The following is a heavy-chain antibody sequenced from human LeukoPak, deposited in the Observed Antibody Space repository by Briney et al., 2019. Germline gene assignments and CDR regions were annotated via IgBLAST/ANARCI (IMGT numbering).Heavy chain of an antibody. CDR1: GYTLTELS. J-gene: IGHJ4*02. CDR3: ATAPGGYYDNWGDY. CDR2: FDPEDGET. Sequence: GASVKVSCKVSGYTLTELSMHWVRQAPGKGLEWMGGFDPEDGETIYAQKFQGRVTMTEDTSTDTAYMELSSLRSEDTAVYYCATAPGGYYDNWGDYWGQGTLVTVSS. V-gene: IGHV1-24*01. D-gene: IGHD3-22*01.